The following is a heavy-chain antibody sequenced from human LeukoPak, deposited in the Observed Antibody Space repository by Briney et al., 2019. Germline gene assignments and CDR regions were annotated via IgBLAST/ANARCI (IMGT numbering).Heavy chain of an antibody. CDR2: ISWNSGSI. V-gene: IGHV3-9*03. CDR3: AKDYSKYSSSSEGYFDY. J-gene: IGHJ4*02. CDR1: GFTFDDYA. Sequence: QPGRSLRLSCAASGFTFDDYAMHWVRQAPGKGLEWVSGISWNSGSIGYADSVKGRFTISRDNAKDSLYLQMNSLRAEDMALYYCAKDYSKYSSSSEGYFDYWGQGTLVTVSS. D-gene: IGHD6-6*01.